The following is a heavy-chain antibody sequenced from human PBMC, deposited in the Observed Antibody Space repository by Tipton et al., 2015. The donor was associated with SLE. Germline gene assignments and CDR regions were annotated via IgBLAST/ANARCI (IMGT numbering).Heavy chain of an antibody. V-gene: IGHV4-59*11. D-gene: IGHD2-2*01. CDR1: GGSISSHY. CDR2: IYYSGST. CDR3: ARTIAAAKTSFDF. Sequence: TLSLTCTVSGGSISSHYWSWIRQPPGKGLEWIGYIYYSGSTNYNPSLKSRVTMSLDTSKNQFFLKLSFVTAADTAVYYCARTIAAAKTSFDFWGQGTLVTVSS. J-gene: IGHJ4*02.